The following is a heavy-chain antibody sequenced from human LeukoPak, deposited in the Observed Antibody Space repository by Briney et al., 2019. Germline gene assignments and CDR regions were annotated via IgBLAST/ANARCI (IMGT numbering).Heavy chain of an antibody. V-gene: IGHV3-30*02. CDR2: IRYDGSNK. J-gene: IGHJ4*02. Sequence: GGSLRLSCAASGFTFSSYGMHWVRQAPGKGLEWVAFIRYDGSNKYYADSVKGRFTISRDNSKNTLYLQMNSLRAEDTAVYYCAKERAKIAAAVDYFDYWGQGTLVTVSS. CDR1: GFTFSSYG. CDR3: AKERAKIAAAVDYFDY. D-gene: IGHD6-13*01.